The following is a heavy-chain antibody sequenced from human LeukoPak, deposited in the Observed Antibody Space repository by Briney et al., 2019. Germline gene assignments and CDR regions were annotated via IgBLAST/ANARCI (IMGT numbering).Heavy chain of an antibody. Sequence: GGSLRLSCAASGFTFSSYAMSWARQTPGKGLECVSAISGSGGSTYYGDSVKGRFSISRDNSKNTLYLQMDSLRADDTAVYYCAKRDFVVPTARAFDYWGQGTLVTVSS. CDR1: GFTFSSYA. CDR2: ISGSGGST. CDR3: AKRDFVVPTARAFDY. V-gene: IGHV3-23*01. D-gene: IGHD2-2*01. J-gene: IGHJ4*02.